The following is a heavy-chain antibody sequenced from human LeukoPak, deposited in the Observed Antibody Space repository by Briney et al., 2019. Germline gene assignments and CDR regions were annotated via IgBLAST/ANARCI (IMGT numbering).Heavy chain of an antibody. CDR3: ARDVYPGDAFDI. CDR2: IYYSGST. J-gene: IGHJ3*02. Sequence: PSETLSLTCTVSGGSISSYYWSWIRQPPGKGLEWIGYIYYSGSTNYNPSLKSRVTISVDTSKNQFSLKLSSVTAADTAVYYCARDVYPGDAFDIWGQGTMVTVSS. V-gene: IGHV4-59*01. CDR1: GGSISSYY.